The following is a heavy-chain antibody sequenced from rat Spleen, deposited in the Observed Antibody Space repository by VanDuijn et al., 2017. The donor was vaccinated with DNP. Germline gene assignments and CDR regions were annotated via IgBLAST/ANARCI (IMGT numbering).Heavy chain of an antibody. V-gene: IGHV3-3*01. CDR3: AKMHYGIPY. CDR2: INSAGIT. CDR1: GYSITNNY. D-gene: IGHD1-11*01. J-gene: IGHJ2*01. Sequence: EVQLQESGSGLVKPSQSLSLTCSVTGYSITNNYWGWIRQFPGNKLEWMGCINSAGITTYNPSLKSRISITRDTSTNQFFLQVNSVISEDTATYYCAKMHYGIPYWGRGVMVTVSS.